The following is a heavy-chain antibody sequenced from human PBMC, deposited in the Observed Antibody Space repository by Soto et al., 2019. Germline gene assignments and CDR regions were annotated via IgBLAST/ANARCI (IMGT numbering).Heavy chain of an antibody. D-gene: IGHD7-27*01. Sequence: PLSLTCSVSGDSISTLDYFWAWIRQPPGQALEYIGYIYKSATTYYNPSFESRVAISVDTSKSQFSLNVTSVTAADTAVYFCARGRYCLTGRCFPNWFDSWGQGALVTVSS. CDR1: GDSISTLDYF. CDR2: IYKSATT. J-gene: IGHJ5*01. CDR3: ARGRYCLTGRCFPNWFDS. V-gene: IGHV4-30-4*01.